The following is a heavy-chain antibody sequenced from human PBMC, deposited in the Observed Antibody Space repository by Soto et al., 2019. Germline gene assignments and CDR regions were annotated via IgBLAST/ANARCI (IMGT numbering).Heavy chain of an antibody. J-gene: IGHJ4*02. CDR1: GFSFISSGEG. V-gene: IGHV2-5*02. D-gene: IGHD3-9*01. CDR3: AHRQRIIRYFDLGYFDS. CDR2: IYWDDDR. Sequence: QITLKESGPTLLKPTQTLTLTCTFSGFSFISSGEGVGWIRQPPGKALEWLALIYWDDDRRYNPSLENRLTLPKDNHPSRTQVFLTLTALDPAYTATYYCAHRQRIIRYFDLGYFDSWGQGAPVTVSS.